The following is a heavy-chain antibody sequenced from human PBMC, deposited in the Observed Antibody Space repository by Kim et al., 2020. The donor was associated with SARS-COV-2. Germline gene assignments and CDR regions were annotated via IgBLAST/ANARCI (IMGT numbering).Heavy chain of an antibody. CDR3: ARPSRRYSYGRFYP. D-gene: IGHD5-18*01. J-gene: IGHJ5*02. CDR2: FYSSGST. Sequence: SETLSLTCTVSGGSISSSSYYWGWIRQPPGKGLEWIGSFYSSGSTYYNPSLKSRVTISVDTSKNQFSLNLSSVTAADTAVYYCARPSRRYSYGRFYPWG. V-gene: IGHV4-39*01. CDR1: GGSISSSSYY.